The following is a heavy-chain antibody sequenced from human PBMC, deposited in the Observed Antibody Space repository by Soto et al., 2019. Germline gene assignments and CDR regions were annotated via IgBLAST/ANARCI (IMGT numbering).Heavy chain of an antibody. CDR3: ARVGSPGGYCSGGSCSRLGGPLDY. Sequence: EVQLVESGGGLVKPGGSLRLSCAASGFTFSSYSMNWVRQAPGKGLEWVSSISSSSSYIYYADSVKGRFTISRDNAKNSLYLQMNSLRAEDTAVYYCARVGSPGGYCSGGSCSRLGGPLDYWGQGTLVTVSS. V-gene: IGHV3-21*01. D-gene: IGHD2-15*01. CDR2: ISSSSSYI. CDR1: GFTFSSYS. J-gene: IGHJ4*02.